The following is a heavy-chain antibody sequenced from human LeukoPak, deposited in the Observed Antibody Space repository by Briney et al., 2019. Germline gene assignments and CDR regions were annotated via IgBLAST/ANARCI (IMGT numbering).Heavy chain of an antibody. V-gene: IGHV4-61*08. CDR1: GGSISSGDYY. CDR2: IYYSGST. CDR3: ARGGNWGSYFDY. D-gene: IGHD3-16*01. Sequence: PSETLSLTCTVSGGSISSGDYYWSWIRQPPWKGLEWIGYIYYSGSTNYNPSLKSRVTTSVDTSENQFSLNLSSVTAADTAVYFCARGGNWGSYFDYWGQGTLVTVSS. J-gene: IGHJ4*02.